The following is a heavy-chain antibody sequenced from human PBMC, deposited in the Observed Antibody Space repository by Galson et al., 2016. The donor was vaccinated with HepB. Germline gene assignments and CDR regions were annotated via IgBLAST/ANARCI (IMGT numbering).Heavy chain of an antibody. J-gene: IGHJ4*02. D-gene: IGHD3-22*01. Sequence: SLRLSCAASGFTFSSFSMNWVRQAPGKGLEWVSYISRSSGTIYYADSVEGRFTISRDNAKNSLYLQMNSLRAEDTAVYYCATRNIVVAGGDYWGQGTLVTVSS. CDR3: ATRNIVVAGGDY. CDR1: GFTFSSFS. CDR2: ISRSSGTI. V-gene: IGHV3-48*04.